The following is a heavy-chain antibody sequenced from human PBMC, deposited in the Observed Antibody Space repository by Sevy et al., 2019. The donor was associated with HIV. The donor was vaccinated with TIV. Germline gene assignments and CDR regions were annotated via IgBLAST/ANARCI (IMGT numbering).Heavy chain of an antibody. D-gene: IGHD6-25*01. CDR2: INSDGSKT. CDR3: ARDKSATAVDY. CDR1: GFTFSSYW. J-gene: IGHJ4*02. V-gene: IGHV3-74*01. Sequence: GESLKISCAASGFTFSSYWMHWVRQAPGKGLVWVSHINSDGSKTGYGDSVKGRFTISRDNAKNTLYLQMNSLRAEDTAVYYCARDKSATAVDYWGQGTLVTVSS.